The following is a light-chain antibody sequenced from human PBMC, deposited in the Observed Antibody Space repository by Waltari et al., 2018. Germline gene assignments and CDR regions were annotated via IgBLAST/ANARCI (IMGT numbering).Light chain of an antibody. CDR3: SSQTLDGLVL. J-gene: IGLJ2*01. CDR1: GSAVGASDS. CDR2: DVT. V-gene: IGLV2-14*03. Sequence: QSALTQPASVSGSPGQSITISCSGVGSAVGASDSVSWHQHHPGKPPQVIIYDVTNRPSGVSDRFSAYKSANTASLTISRLQPEDEADYFCSSQTLDGLVLFGGGTRLTVL.